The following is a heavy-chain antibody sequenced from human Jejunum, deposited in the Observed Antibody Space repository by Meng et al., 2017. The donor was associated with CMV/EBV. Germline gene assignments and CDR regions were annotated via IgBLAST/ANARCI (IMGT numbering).Heavy chain of an antibody. CDR1: GVACSTYA. Sequence: AAAGVACSTYAMAWVRQAPGKGLEWVSSISAGSDYIYYADSVKGRFTVSRDNAKNSLYLQMNSLRAEDTAVYYCARDLVAATAPNNWGQGTLVTVSS. CDR2: ISAGSDYI. J-gene: IGHJ4*02. D-gene: IGHD1-26*01. CDR3: ARDLVAATAPNN. V-gene: IGHV3-21*01.